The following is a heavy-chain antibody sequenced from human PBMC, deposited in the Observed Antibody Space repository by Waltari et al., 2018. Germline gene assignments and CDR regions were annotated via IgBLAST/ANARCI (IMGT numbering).Heavy chain of an antibody. CDR2: IDYTGST. V-gene: IGHV4-59*01. J-gene: IGHJ5*02. CDR1: SRSISGLY. Sequence: HVQLREAGPSLLKPSETLSPIWPVDSRSISGLYGSCVRQPPGKGRGWNGYIDYTGSTNFNPSLKRRVTMSVETSKNQFSLKMGGVTAADTAFYDCAGGGGGDWEWCDPGGEGTRVTVSS. CDR3: AGGGGGDWEWCDP. D-gene: IGHD2-21*02.